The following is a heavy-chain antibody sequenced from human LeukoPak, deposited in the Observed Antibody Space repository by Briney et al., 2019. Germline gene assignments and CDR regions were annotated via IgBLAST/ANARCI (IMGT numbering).Heavy chain of an antibody. CDR2: INPNSGGT. CDR3: ARGYSGKDWAYWYFDL. D-gene: IGHD3/OR15-3a*01. V-gene: IGHV1-2*02. CDR1: GYIFTGYY. Sequence: ASVKVSCKASGYIFTGYYMHWVRQAPGQGLEWMGWINPNSGGTNYAQKFQGRVTMTRDTSIGTAYMEVSRLRSDDTAVYYCARGYSGKDWAYWYFDLWGRGTLVTVSS. J-gene: IGHJ2*01.